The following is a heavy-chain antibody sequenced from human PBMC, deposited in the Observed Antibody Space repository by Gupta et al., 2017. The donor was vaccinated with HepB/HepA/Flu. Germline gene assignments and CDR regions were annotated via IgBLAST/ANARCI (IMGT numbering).Heavy chain of an antibody. CDR1: GLTVSSNY. Sequence: EVQLVASGGGLIQPGGCLRLSCAASGLTVSSNYRSWVRQAPGKGREWVSVIYSGGSSYYADSVRGRFTISRDNSKNTLYLQMNSLGAEDTAVYYCASSLAEFDYWGQGTLVTVSS. D-gene: IGHD3-3*02. V-gene: IGHV3-53*01. J-gene: IGHJ4*02. CDR2: IYSGGSS. CDR3: ASSLAEFDY.